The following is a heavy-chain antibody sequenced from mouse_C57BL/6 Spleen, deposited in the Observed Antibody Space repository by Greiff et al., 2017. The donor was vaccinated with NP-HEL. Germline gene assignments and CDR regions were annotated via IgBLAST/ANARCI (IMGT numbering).Heavy chain of an antibody. J-gene: IGHJ2*01. V-gene: IGHV5-16*01. Sequence: EVKLVESEGGLVQPGSSMKLSCTASGFTFSDYYMAWVRQVPEKGLEWVANINYDGSSTYYLDSLKSRFIISRDNAKNILYLQMSSLKSEDTATYYCARERVALDYWGQGTTLTVSS. CDR2: INYDGSST. CDR1: GFTFSDYY. CDR3: ARERVALDY. D-gene: IGHD1-1*02.